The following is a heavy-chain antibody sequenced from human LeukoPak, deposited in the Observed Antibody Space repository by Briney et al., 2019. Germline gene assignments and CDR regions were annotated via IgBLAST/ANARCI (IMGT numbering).Heavy chain of an antibody. V-gene: IGHV3-7*01. CDR3: ARAVNYYGSGSCDY. CDR1: GFTFSSYW. J-gene: IGHJ4*02. CDR2: IKQDGSEK. Sequence: PGGSLRLSCAASGFTFSSYWMSWVRQAPGKGLEWVANIKQDGSEKYYVDSVKGRFTISRDNAKNSLYLQMNSLRAEDTAVYYCARAVNYYGSGSCDYWGQGTLVTVSS. D-gene: IGHD3-10*01.